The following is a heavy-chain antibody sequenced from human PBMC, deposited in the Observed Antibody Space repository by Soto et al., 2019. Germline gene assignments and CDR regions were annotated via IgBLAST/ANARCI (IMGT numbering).Heavy chain of an antibody. D-gene: IGHD3-10*01. CDR2: IYWDDDK. CDR3: AHRPGSDTFDI. J-gene: IGHJ3*02. CDR1: GFSFSTRGVG. Sequence: QITLKESGPTLVKPTQTLTLTCTFSGFSFSTRGVGVGWIRQPPGKALEWLALIYWDDDKRYSPSIKSRLTITKDTSTNPGVLTMTHMGPVDTATYYCAHRPGSDTFDIWGQWTMVTVSS. V-gene: IGHV2-5*02.